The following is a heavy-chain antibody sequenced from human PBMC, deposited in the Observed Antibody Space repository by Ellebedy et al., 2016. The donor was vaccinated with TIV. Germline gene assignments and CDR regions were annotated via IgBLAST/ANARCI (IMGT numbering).Heavy chain of an antibody. Sequence: GESLKISCGASGFIFSSYGMQWVRQAPGKGLEWVAVISYDGSNKYYADSVKGRFTISRDNSKNTLYLQMNSLRAEDTAVYYCAKDGYCSSTSCFWTSDYYYYGMDVWGQGTTVTVSS. V-gene: IGHV3-30*18. CDR2: ISYDGSNK. D-gene: IGHD2-2*03. CDR3: AKDGYCSSTSCFWTSDYYYYGMDV. J-gene: IGHJ6*02. CDR1: GFIFSSYG.